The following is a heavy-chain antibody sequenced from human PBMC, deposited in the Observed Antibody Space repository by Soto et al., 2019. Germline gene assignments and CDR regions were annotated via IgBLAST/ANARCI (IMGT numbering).Heavy chain of an antibody. V-gene: IGHV4-4*02. CDR2: ILHSGTA. CDR1: GESISSANW. J-gene: IGHJ4*02. CDR3: ARGIAARTPPDN. D-gene: IGHD6-6*01. Sequence: TLSLTCGVSGESISSANWWHWVRQPPGKRLEWIGEILHSGTANYNPSLNNRVAISVDKSKNQFSLKLNSVTAADTAVYYCARGIAARTPPDNWGQGTLVTVSS.